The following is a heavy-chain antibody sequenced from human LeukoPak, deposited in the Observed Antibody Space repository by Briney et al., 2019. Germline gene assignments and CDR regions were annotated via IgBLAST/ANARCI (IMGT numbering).Heavy chain of an antibody. V-gene: IGHV3-74*01. CDR1: GFTFSSYW. D-gene: IGHD3-3*01. CDR2: INSDGSST. CDR3: ARDAWTYYDFWSGYYIPGHYYYGMDV. J-gene: IGHJ6*02. Sequence: GGSLRLSCAASGFTFSSYWMHWVRQAPGKGLVWVSRINSDGSSTSYADSVKGRFTISRDNAKNTLYLQMNSLRAEDTAVYYCARDAWTYYDFWSGYYIPGHYYYGMDVWGQGTTVTVSS.